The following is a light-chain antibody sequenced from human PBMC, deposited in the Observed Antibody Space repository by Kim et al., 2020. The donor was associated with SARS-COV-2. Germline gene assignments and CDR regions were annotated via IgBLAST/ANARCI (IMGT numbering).Light chain of an antibody. CDR3: QQYYSYPCS. J-gene: IGKJ2*04. Sequence: SASTGDRVNITCRASHDVSTYLAWYQHNPGKAPNLLMYAVSTLHSGVPSRFRGSGSGTDFTLTISCLQSEDFATYYCQQYYSYPCSFGQGTKLEI. CDR1: HDVSTY. V-gene: IGKV1-8*01. CDR2: AVS.